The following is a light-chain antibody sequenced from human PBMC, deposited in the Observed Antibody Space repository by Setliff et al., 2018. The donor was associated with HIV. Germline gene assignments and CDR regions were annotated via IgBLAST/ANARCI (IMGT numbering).Light chain of an antibody. J-gene: IGLJ1*01. CDR1: SSDIGSYDY. CDR3: SSYTSADTYV. CDR2: EVS. V-gene: IGLV2-14*01. Sequence: QSALTQPATVSGSPGQSITISCTGTSSDIGSYDYISWYQQHPGKAPKLMIYEVSNRPSGVSNRFSGSKSGITASLTISGLQADDEADYYCSSYTSADTYVFGSGTKVTVL.